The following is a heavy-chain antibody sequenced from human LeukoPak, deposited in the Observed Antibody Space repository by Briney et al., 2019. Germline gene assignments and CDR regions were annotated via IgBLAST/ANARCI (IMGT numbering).Heavy chain of an antibody. V-gene: IGHV4-59*01. D-gene: IGHD6-13*01. CDR2: ISYSGST. CDR3: ARASDSSSWYGYYSDY. Sequence: SETLSLTCTVSGGSTSSYYWSWIRQPPGKGLEWIGYISYSGSTNYNPSLKSRVTISIDTSKNQFSLRLSSVTAADTAVYYCARASDSSSWYGYYSDYWGQGTLVTVSS. J-gene: IGHJ4*02. CDR1: GGSTSSYY.